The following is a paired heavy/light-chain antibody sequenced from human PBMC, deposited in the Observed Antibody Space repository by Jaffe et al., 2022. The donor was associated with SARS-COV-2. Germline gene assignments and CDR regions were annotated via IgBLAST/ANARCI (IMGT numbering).Light chain of an antibody. V-gene: IGKV1-39*01. J-gene: IGKJ2*01. Sequence: DIQMTQSPSSLSASLGDRVTITCRAGHSISSHLNWYQHKSGKAPDLLIYSASTLQSGVPSRFSGSGSGTDFTLTITNLQPDDFATYYCQQSYRVPYTFGQGTILEFK. CDR2: SAS. CDR1: HSISSH. CDR3: QQSYRVPYT.
Heavy chain of an antibody. CDR3: ARVRMIRGVPMTYKFFDA. Sequence: QITLRESGPTLVKPTETLTLTCTFSGFSLSSSGMGVTWVRQSPGKALEWLALIYWDNDKRYSSSMKTRLTITKDTSENQVVLTMTNMDPADTGTFFCARVRMIRGVPMTYKFFDAWGQGTLVTVSS. J-gene: IGHJ5*02. CDR2: IYWDNDK. V-gene: IGHV2-5*02. CDR1: GFSLSSSGMG. D-gene: IGHD3-10*01.